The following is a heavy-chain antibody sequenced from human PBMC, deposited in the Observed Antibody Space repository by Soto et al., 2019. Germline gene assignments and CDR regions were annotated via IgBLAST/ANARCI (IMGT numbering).Heavy chain of an antibody. CDR1: GYTFTTYS. Sequence: ASVNVSCTSSGYTFTTYSMHWVRQAPGQGLEWMGVINPRSGRTSFAQKFQGRVTMTGDTSTSTVYMELSSLRSEDTAVYYCAMDTNLLDYYFDYWGQGTLVTVSS. J-gene: IGHJ4*02. CDR3: AMDTNLLDYYFDY. D-gene: IGHD3-10*01. V-gene: IGHV1-46*01. CDR2: INPRSGRT.